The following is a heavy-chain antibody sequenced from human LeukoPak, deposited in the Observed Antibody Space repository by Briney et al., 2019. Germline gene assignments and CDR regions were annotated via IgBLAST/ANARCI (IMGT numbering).Heavy chain of an antibody. V-gene: IGHV4-31*03. Sequence: NTSQTLSLTCTFSGGSISSGGHYWSWIRQHPGKGLEWIGYISYSGSAYYNPSLKSRVTILVDTSNNQFSLKLTSVTAADTAVYYCARCPLTTVVFHRWGQGSLVTVS. CDR3: ARCPLTTVVFHR. D-gene: IGHD4-23*01. CDR1: GGSISSGGHY. CDR2: ISYSGSA. J-gene: IGHJ5*02.